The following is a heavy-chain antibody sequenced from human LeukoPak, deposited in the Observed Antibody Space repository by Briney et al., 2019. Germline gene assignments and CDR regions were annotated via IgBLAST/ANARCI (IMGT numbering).Heavy chain of an antibody. V-gene: IGHV3-74*01. CDR1: GFSFSSCW. D-gene: IGHD5-24*01. CDR2: VNSEGGYR. Sequence: PGGSLRLSCAASGFSFSSCWMHWVRQAPGKGLVWVSRVNSEGGYRNYADSVKGRFTLSRDNAKNTLYLEMHSLRAEDTAVYYCVRDGDYYNFDHWGQGSLVTVSS. J-gene: IGHJ5*02. CDR3: VRDGDYYNFDH.